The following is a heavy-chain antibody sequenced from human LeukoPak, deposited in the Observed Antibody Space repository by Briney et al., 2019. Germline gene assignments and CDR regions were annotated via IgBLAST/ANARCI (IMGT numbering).Heavy chain of an antibody. Sequence: SESLSLTCTVSGGSISSSSYYWGWIRQPPGKGLEGIGSIYYSGSTYYNPSLKSRLTISVDTSKNQFSLKLSSVTAADTAVYYCARGSSGWYEWGQGTLVTVSS. CDR1: GGSISSSSYY. J-gene: IGHJ4*02. D-gene: IGHD6-19*01. CDR2: IYYSGST. V-gene: IGHV4-39*01. CDR3: ARGSSGWYE.